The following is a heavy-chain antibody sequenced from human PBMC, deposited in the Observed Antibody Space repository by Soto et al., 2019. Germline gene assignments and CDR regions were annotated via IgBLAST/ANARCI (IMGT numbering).Heavy chain of an antibody. CDR3: ARDLFKETGGYGYGYMLSWFDP. D-gene: IGHD5-18*01. CDR1: GDSVSRNSTA. V-gene: IGHV6-1*01. J-gene: IGHJ5*02. Sequence: SQTLSLTFDISGDSVSRNSTAWNCISQSPSRVLEWLGRTYYRSKLYNDYAVSVKSRITINPDTSKNQFSLQLNSVTPEDTAVYYCARDLFKETGGYGYGYMLSWFDPWGQGTLVTVSS. CDR2: TYYRSKLYN.